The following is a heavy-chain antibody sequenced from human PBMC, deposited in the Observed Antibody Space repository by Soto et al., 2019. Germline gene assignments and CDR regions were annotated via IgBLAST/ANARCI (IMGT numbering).Heavy chain of an antibody. Sequence: QVQLVQSGAEVKKPGSSVKVSCKASGGTFSSYTISWVRQAPGQGLEWMGRIIPILGIANYAQKFQGRVTITADKSTSTAYMELSSLRSEATAVYYCARDLYYYDGSGYEFDYWGQGTLVTVSS. J-gene: IGHJ4*02. CDR1: GGTFSSYT. CDR2: IIPILGIA. D-gene: IGHD3-22*01. CDR3: ARDLYYYDGSGYEFDY. V-gene: IGHV1-69*08.